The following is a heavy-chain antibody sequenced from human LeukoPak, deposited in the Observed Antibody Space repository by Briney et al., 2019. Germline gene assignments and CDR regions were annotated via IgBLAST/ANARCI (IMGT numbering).Heavy chain of an antibody. D-gene: IGHD2-15*01. CDR1: GYTFTRFG. Sequence: ASVKVSCKASGYTFTRFGISWVRQAPGQGLEWMGWISANNGNTNYAQKLQGRVTMTTDTSTSTAYMELRSLRSDDTAVYYCALGYCSGGSCYSGGGPWGQGTLVTVSS. J-gene: IGHJ5*02. CDR3: ALGYCSGGSCYSGGGP. CDR2: ISANNGNT. V-gene: IGHV1-18*01.